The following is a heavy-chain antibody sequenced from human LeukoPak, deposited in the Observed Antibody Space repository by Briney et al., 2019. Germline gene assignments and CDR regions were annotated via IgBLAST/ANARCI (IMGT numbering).Heavy chain of an antibody. J-gene: IGHJ4*02. CDR3: ARDRGGRTFDY. CDR2: INHSGST. V-gene: IGHV4-34*01. CDR1: GGSFSGYY. D-gene: IGHD3-16*01. Sequence: SETLSLTCAVYGGSFSGYYWSWIRQPPGKGLEWIGEINHSGSTNYNPSLKSRVTISVDTSKNQFSLKLSSVTAADTAVYYCARDRGGRTFDYWGQGTLVTVSS.